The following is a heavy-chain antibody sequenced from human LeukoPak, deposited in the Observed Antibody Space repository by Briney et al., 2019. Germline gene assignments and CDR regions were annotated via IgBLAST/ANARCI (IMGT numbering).Heavy chain of an antibody. CDR1: GFTVSTYY. V-gene: IGHV3-53*01. J-gene: IGHJ1*01. D-gene: IGHD2-8*01. CDR3: ARALGYCTNGVCYP. Sequence: GGSLRLSCAASGFTVSTYYMSWVRQAPGKGLEWISVIYSGGSTYYADSVKGRFTISRDNSKNTLYLQMNSLRAEDTAVYYCARALGYCTNGVCYPWGQGTLVTVSS. CDR2: IYSGGST.